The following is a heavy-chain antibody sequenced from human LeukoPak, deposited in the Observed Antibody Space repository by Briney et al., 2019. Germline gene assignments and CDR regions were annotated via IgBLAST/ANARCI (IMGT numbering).Heavy chain of an antibody. J-gene: IGHJ6*03. CDR3: ARDGKGSHASHYYYYYMDV. Sequence: PGGPLRLSCAASGFTFSSYSMNWVRQAPGKGLEWVSSMSSSSSYIYYADSVKGRFTISRDNAKNSLYLQMNSLRAEDTAVYYCARDGKGSHASHYYYYYMDVWGKGTTVTVSS. CDR1: GFTFSSYS. CDR2: MSSSSSYI. D-gene: IGHD1-26*01. V-gene: IGHV3-21*01.